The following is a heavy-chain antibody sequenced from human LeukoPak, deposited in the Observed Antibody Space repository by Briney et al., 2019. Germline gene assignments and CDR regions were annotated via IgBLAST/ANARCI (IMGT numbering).Heavy chain of an antibody. Sequence: SETLSLTCTVFGGSISSHYWSWIRQPPGKGLKWIGYIDYSGSTNYNPSLKSRVTISVDTSKNQFSLNLSSVTAADTAVYYCARGHYYDTSGDYWGQGTLVTVSS. J-gene: IGHJ4*02. D-gene: IGHD3-22*01. CDR2: IDYSGST. CDR1: GGSISSHY. V-gene: IGHV4-59*11. CDR3: ARGHYYDTSGDY.